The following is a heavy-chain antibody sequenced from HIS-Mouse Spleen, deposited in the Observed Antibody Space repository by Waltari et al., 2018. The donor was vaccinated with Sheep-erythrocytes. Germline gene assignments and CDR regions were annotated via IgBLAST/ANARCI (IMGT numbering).Heavy chain of an antibody. J-gene: IGHJ1*01. Sequence: EVQLVESGGGLVKPGGSLRLSCAASGFTFSSYSMNWVRQAPGKGLEWGSSISSSSSYIYYADSVKGRFTIARDNAKNSLYLQMNSLRAEDTAVYYCARGYCSSTSCYGYFQHWGQGTLVTVSS. D-gene: IGHD2-2*01. V-gene: IGHV3-21*01. CDR1: GFTFSSYS. CDR3: ARGYCSSTSCYGYFQH. CDR2: ISSSSSYI.